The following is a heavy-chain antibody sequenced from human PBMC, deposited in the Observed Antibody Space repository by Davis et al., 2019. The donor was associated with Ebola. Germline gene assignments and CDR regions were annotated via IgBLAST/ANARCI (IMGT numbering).Heavy chain of an antibody. V-gene: IGHV1-2*02. D-gene: IGHD3-10*01. CDR2: INPSSGDT. Sequence: ASVKVSCKASGYPFTGYYFHWIRQAPGQGLEWMGWINPSSGDTRYVPTFQGRVTMTRDTSITTAYMELTRLTPNDTAIFYCARGTPGGGEWFFDSWGRGTLIIVSS. CDR1: GYPFTGYY. J-gene: IGHJ2*01. CDR3: ARGTPGGGEWFFDS.